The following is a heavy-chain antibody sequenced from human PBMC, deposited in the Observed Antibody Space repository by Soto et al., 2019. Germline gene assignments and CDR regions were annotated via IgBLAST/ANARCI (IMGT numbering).Heavy chain of an antibody. CDR3: ARDPGRVTTGGWFDP. CDR1: GYIFINYG. J-gene: IGHJ5*02. Sequence: QVPLVQSGAEVKKPGASVKVSCKASGYIFINYGISWVRQAPGQGLEWMGWINSDNGNTKYAQKFQGRVTMTTDTSTNTVYMELRSLRSDDTAVNYCARDPGRVTTGGWFDPWGQGTLVTVS. V-gene: IGHV1-18*01. D-gene: IGHD4-17*01. CDR2: INSDNGNT.